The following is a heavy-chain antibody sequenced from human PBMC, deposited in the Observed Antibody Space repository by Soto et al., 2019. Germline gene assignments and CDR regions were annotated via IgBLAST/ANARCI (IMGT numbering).Heavy chain of an antibody. CDR3: ARDCSSTSCYTQTRGPYYYYGMDV. CDR2: IIPILGTA. V-gene: IGHV1-69*01. CDR1: GGTFSSYA. D-gene: IGHD2-2*02. J-gene: IGHJ6*02. Sequence: QVQLVQSGAEVKKPGSSVKVSCKASGGTFSSYAISWVRQAPGQGLEWMGGIIPILGTANYAQKFQGRVTITADESTSTAYMELSSLRSEDTAVYYCARDCSSTSCYTQTRGPYYYYGMDVWGQGTTVTVSS.